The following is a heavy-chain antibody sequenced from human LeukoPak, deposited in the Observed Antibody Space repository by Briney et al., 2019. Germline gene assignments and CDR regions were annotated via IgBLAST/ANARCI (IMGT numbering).Heavy chain of an antibody. Sequence: SETLSLTCTVSGGYIISRSHYWGWIRQPPGKGLEWIRYIYYSGSTNYNPSLKSRLTISVDTSKNQFPLKLSSVTAADTAVYYCARGAPGGYEKGCFDYWGQGTLVTVSS. V-gene: IGHV4-61*05. D-gene: IGHD5-12*01. CDR2: IYYSGST. CDR3: ARGAPGGYEKGCFDY. CDR1: GGYIISRSHY. J-gene: IGHJ4*02.